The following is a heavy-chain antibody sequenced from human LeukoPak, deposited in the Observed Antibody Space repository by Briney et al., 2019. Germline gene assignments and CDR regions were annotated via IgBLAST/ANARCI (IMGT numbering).Heavy chain of an antibody. CDR1: GGSFSCYY. D-gene: IGHD3-22*01. CDR2: INHSGST. Sequence: PPETLSLTCAVYGGSFSCYYCSWIRQPPGKRLEWSGEINHSGSTNYNPSPKSRVTISVDTSKNQFSLKLSSVTAADTAVYYCARLKYYYDSSGYLLFDYWGQGPLVTVSS. CDR3: ARLKYYYDSSGYLLFDY. V-gene: IGHV4-34*01. J-gene: IGHJ4*02.